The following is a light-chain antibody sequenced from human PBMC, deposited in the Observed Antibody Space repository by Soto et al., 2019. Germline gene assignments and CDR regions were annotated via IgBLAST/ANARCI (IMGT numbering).Light chain of an antibody. CDR3: QQYASSPLT. CDR2: DAS. V-gene: IGKV3-20*01. CDR1: QSVSSSY. J-gene: IGKJ4*01. Sequence: EIELTQSPGTLSLSPGERATLSFGAIQSVSSSYFAWYQQKPGQAPRLLIYDASSRATGIPDRFSGSGSGTDFTLTISRLQPEDFAVYYCQQYASSPLTFGGGTKVDI.